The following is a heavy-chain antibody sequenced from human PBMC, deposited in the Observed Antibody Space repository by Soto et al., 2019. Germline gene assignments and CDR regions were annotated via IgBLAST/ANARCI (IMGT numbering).Heavy chain of an antibody. CDR1: GYTFTRYG. J-gene: IGHJ4*02. V-gene: IGHV1-18*04. CDR3: ARAGRQQLVTPFDY. CDR2: ISAYNGNT. D-gene: IGHD6-13*01. Sequence: AAVKVSCKASGYTFTRYGISGLRQAPGQGLEWMGWISAYNGNTNYAQKLQGRVTMTTDTSTSTAYMELRSLRSDDTAVYYCARAGRQQLVTPFDYWGQGTLVTVSS.